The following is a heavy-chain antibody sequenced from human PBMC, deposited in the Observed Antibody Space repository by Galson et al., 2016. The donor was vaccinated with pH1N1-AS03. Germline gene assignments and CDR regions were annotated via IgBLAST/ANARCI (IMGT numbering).Heavy chain of an antibody. V-gene: IGHV6-1*01. CDR1: GDSVSNDISA. D-gene: IGHD1-26*01. Sequence: CAISGDSVSNDISAWNWLRQSPSSGLEWLGRTFYRSKWYKWYNDYAVSVESRITINPDTSKNQFSLQPNSVTPEDTTVYYCARDHMGAGPAFDYWGQGTLVTVSS. J-gene: IGHJ4*02. CDR3: ARDHMGAGPAFDY. CDR2: TFYRSKWYKWYN.